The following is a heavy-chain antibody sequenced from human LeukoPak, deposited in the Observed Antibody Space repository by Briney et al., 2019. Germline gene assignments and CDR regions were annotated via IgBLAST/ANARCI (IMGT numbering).Heavy chain of an antibody. V-gene: IGHV3-23*01. D-gene: IGHD3-10*01. CDR2: ISGNGGRI. CDR3: ANRGADYYGSGNWFDP. CDR1: GFAFSTYA. Sequence: RGSLRLSCAASGFAFSTYALSWVRQAPGKGLEWVSVISGNGGRIDYADSVKGRFTISRDNSKNTLYLQMNSLRAEDTAVYYCANRGADYYGSGNWFDPWGQGTLVTVSS. J-gene: IGHJ5*02.